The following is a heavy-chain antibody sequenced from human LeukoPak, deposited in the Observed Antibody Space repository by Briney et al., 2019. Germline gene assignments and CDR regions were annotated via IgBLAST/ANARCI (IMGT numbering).Heavy chain of an antibody. CDR1: GGTFSSYA. CDR2: IIPILGIA. V-gene: IGHV1-69*04. CDR3: ARSGGSGSYPPDY. D-gene: IGHD3-10*01. J-gene: IGHJ4*02. Sequence: SVKASRKASGGTFSSYAISWVRQAPGQGLEWMGRIIPILGIANYAQKFQGRVTITADKSTSTAYMELSSLRSEDTAVYYCARSGGSGSYPPDYWGQGTLVTVSS.